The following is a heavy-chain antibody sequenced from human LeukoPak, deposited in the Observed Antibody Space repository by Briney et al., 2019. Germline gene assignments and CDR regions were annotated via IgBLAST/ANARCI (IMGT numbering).Heavy chain of an antibody. CDR3: ATDRDLYDFLSCYLYFNPYFEH. V-gene: IGHV1-18*01. J-gene: IGHJ4*02. D-gene: IGHD3-3*01. CDR2: ISAYNGNT. Sequence: ASVKVSCKASGYTFTSYGISWVRQAPGQGLEWMGWISAYNGNTNYAQKLQGRVTMTTDTSTSTAYMELRSLRSDDTSVYYCATDRDLYDFLSCYLYFNPYFEHWGQGNLVT. CDR1: GYTFTSYG.